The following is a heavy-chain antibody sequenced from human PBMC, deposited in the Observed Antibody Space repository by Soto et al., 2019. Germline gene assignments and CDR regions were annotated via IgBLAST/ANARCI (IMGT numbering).Heavy chain of an antibody. D-gene: IGHD3-10*01. J-gene: IGHJ6*03. CDR3: GRGQDGSGSYYKTYYYYYMDV. CDR2: INHSGST. CDR1: DGSFSGYY. V-gene: IGHV4-34*01. Sequence: SETLSLTCAVYDGSFSGYYWSWIRQPPGKGLEWIGEINHSGSTNYNPSLKSRVTISVDTSKNQFSLKLSSVTAADTAVYYCGRGQDGSGSYYKTYYYYYMDVWGKGTTVTVSS.